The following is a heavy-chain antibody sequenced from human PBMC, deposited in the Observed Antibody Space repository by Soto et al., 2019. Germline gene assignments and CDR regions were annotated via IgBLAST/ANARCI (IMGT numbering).Heavy chain of an antibody. CDR1: GFTFSSYA. Sequence: GESLKISCAASGFTFSSYAMSWVRQAPGKGLEWVSAISGSGGSTYYADSVKGRFTISRDNSKNTLYLQMNSLRAEDTAVYYCAKDPSSSSWYRVWFDPWGQGTLVTVSS. CDR3: AKDPSSSSWYRVWFDP. V-gene: IGHV3-23*01. D-gene: IGHD6-13*01. J-gene: IGHJ5*02. CDR2: ISGSGGST.